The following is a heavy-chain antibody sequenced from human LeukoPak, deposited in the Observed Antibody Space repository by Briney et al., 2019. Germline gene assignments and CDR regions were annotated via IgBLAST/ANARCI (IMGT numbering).Heavy chain of an antibody. J-gene: IGHJ3*02. D-gene: IGHD3-22*01. CDR1: GGSISSTSYY. CDR2: IYYSGST. V-gene: IGHV4-39*01. CDR3: ARHVPTMIVVVAFDI. Sequence: SETLSLTCTVSGGSISSTSYYWGWIRQPPGKGLEWIGSIYYSGSTYYNPSLKSRVTISVDTSKNQFSLKLSSVTAADTAVYYCARHVPTMIVVVAFDIWGQGTMVAVSS.